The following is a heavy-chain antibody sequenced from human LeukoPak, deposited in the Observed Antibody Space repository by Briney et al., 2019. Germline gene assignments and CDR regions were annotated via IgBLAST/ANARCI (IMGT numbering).Heavy chain of an antibody. Sequence: GGSLRLSCAASGFTFSNSWMSWVRQAPGKGLEWVGRIKSKTDGGTTDYAAPMKGRFTISRDDSKNTLYLQMNSLKTEDTAVYYCTTGTSHKGRGVGSSSRHYWGQGTLVTVSS. V-gene: IGHV3-15*01. D-gene: IGHD6-6*01. CDR1: GFTFSNSW. CDR2: IKSKTDGGTT. J-gene: IGHJ4*02. CDR3: TTGTSHKGRGVGSSSRHY.